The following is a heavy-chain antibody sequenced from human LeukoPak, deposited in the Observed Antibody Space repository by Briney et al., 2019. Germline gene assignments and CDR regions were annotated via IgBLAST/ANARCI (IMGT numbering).Heavy chain of an antibody. CDR3: ARGRSGTYFDY. CDR1: GFTFSSYA. J-gene: IGHJ4*02. CDR2: ISSSSSAI. Sequence: GGSLRLSCAASGFTFSSYAMSWVRQAPGKGLEWVSYISSSSSAIYYADSVGGRFTISRDNAEYSLYLHMNSLRDEDTAVYYCARGRSGTYFDYWGQGTLVTVSS. V-gene: IGHV3-48*02. D-gene: IGHD1-26*01.